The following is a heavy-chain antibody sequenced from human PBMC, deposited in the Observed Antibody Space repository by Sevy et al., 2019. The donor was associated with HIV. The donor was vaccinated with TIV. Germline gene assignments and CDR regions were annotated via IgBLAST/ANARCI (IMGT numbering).Heavy chain of an antibody. CDR1: GFTFGDYA. CDR3: AREDGSRQYFQY. Sequence: GGSLRLSCTASGFTFGDYAMSWFRQAPGKGLEWVSHISNSGSIIYYEDSVKGRFTISRDNAKNSLYLQMNSLRAEDTAVYYCAREDGSRQYFQYWGQGTLVTVSS. D-gene: IGHD6-13*01. V-gene: IGHV3-48*03. J-gene: IGHJ1*01. CDR2: ISNSGSII.